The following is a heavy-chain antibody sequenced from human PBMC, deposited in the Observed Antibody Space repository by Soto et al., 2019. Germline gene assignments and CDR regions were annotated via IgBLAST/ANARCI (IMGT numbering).Heavy chain of an antibody. Sequence: HPGGSLRLSCAASGFTFSSYAMHWVRQAPGKGLEWVAVISYDGSNKYYADSVKGRFTISRDNSKNTLYLQMNSLRAEDTAVYYCARDLGLNLLYYYYGMDVWGQGTTVTVSS. CDR3: ARDLGLNLLYYYYGMDV. D-gene: IGHD3-16*01. V-gene: IGHV3-30-3*01. J-gene: IGHJ6*02. CDR2: ISYDGSNK. CDR1: GFTFSSYA.